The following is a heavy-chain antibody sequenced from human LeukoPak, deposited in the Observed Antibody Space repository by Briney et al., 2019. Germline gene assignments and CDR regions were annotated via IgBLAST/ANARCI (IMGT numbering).Heavy chain of an antibody. Sequence: ASVKVSCKASGYTFISYQMHWVRQAPGQGLEWMGIINPTGGSTSHAQKFQGRVTMTRDTSTSTVYMELSSLRSEDTAVYYCARKGSSSCFDYWGQGALVTVSS. CDR3: ARKGSSSCFDY. CDR2: INPTGGST. V-gene: IGHV1-46*01. J-gene: IGHJ4*02. D-gene: IGHD6-6*01. CDR1: GYTFISYQ.